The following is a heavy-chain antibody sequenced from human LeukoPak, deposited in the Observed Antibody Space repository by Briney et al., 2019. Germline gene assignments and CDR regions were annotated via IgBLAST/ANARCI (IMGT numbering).Heavy chain of an antibody. CDR2: IYPGDSDT. Sequence: GESLKISCKGSGYSFTSYWIGRVRQMPGKGLEWMGIIYPGDSDTRYSPSFQGQVTISADKSISTAYLQWSSLKASDTAMYYCARQYYAYYDSSGYYIDYWGQGTLVTVPS. CDR1: GYSFTSYW. V-gene: IGHV5-51*01. CDR3: ARQYYAYYDSSGYYIDY. D-gene: IGHD3-22*01. J-gene: IGHJ4*02.